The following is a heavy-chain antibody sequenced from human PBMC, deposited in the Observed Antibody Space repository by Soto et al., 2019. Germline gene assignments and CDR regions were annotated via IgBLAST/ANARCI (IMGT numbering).Heavy chain of an antibody. Sequence: QVQLVQSGAEVKKPGASVKVSCKASGYTFVSYAIHWVRQAPGQSLEWMGWINAGNANTRYSQKLQGRVTITRDTSANTAYIELSSLRSEDTAVYFCARGTEGGYRYGYSPGLDYWGQGPLVTVSS. CDR2: INAGNANT. V-gene: IGHV1-3*01. CDR1: GYTFVSYA. J-gene: IGHJ4*02. CDR3: ARGTEGGYRYGYSPGLDY. D-gene: IGHD5-18*01.